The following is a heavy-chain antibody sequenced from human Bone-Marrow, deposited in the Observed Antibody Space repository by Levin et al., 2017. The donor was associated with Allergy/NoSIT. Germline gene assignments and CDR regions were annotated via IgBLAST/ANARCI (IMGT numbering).Heavy chain of an antibody. Sequence: GGSLRLSCAASGFTFDDYAMHWVRQAPGKGLEWVSGISWNSGSIGYADSVKGRFTISRDNAKNSLYLQVNSLRAEDTALYYCAKGPYSRGWSFFDYWGQGTLVTVSS. CDR1: GFTFDDYA. J-gene: IGHJ4*02. V-gene: IGHV3-9*01. D-gene: IGHD6-19*01. CDR2: ISWNSGSI. CDR3: AKGPYSRGWSFFDY.